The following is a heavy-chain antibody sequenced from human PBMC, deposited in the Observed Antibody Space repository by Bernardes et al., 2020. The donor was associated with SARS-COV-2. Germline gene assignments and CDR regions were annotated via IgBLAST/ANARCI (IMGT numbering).Heavy chain of an antibody. J-gene: IGHJ3*02. CDR2: ISAYNGNT. CDR3: ARDNSLLMAYYDFWKRENAFDI. Sequence: ASVKVSCKASGYTFTSYGISWVRQAPGQGLEWMGWISAYNGNTNYAQKLQGRVTMTTDTSTSTAYMELRSLRSDDTAVYYCARDNSLLMAYYDFWKRENAFDIWGQGTMVTVSS. V-gene: IGHV1-18*01. D-gene: IGHD3-3*01. CDR1: GYTFTSYG.